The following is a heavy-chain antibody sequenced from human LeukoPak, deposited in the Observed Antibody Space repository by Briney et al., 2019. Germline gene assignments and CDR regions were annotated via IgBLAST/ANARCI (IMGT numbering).Heavy chain of an antibody. CDR1: GGSISNYY. CDR2: IYYSGTT. Sequence: PSETLSLTCTVSGGSISNYYWSWLRQPPGKGLEWIGYIYYSGTTNYNPSLKSRLTISVDTSKNQFPLKLSSVTAADTAVYYCARETDYYDSSGYESATSSFDIWGQGTVVTVSS. D-gene: IGHD3-22*01. V-gene: IGHV4-59*01. J-gene: IGHJ3*02. CDR3: ARETDYYDSSGYESATSSFDI.